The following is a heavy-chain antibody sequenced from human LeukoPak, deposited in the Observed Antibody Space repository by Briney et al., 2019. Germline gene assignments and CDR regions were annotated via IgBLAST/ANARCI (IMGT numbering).Heavy chain of an antibody. CDR3: ARGKQWRFRDFDY. V-gene: IGHV4-34*01. J-gene: IGHJ4*02. D-gene: IGHD6-19*01. Sequence: PSETLSLTCAVYGGSFSGYYWSWIRQPPGKGLEWIGEINHSGSTNYNPSLKSRVTISVDTSKNQFSLKLSSVTAADTAVYYCARGKQWRFRDFDYWGQGTLVTVSS. CDR1: GGSFSGYY. CDR2: INHSGST.